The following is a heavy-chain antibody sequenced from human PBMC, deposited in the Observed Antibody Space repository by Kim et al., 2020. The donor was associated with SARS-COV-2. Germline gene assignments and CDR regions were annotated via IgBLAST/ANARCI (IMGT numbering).Heavy chain of an antibody. J-gene: IGHJ4*02. CDR3: ARLSDLDSDCSSTSCHHFDY. CDR1: GYSFTSYW. V-gene: IGHV5-51*01. Sequence: GESLKISCKGSGYSFTSYWIGWVRQMPGKGLEWMGIIYPGDSDTRYSPSFQGQVTISADKSISTAYLQWSSLKASDTAMYYCARLSDLDSDCSSTSCHHFDYWGQGTLVTVSS. D-gene: IGHD2-2*01. CDR2: IYPGDSDT.